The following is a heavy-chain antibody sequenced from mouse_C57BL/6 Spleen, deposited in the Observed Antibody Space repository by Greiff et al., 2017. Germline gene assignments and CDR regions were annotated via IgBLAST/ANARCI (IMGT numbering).Heavy chain of an antibody. D-gene: IGHD2-4*01. CDR1: GFTFSSYA. CDR2: ISSGGDYI. V-gene: IGHV5-9-1*02. Sequence: EVQVVESGEGLVKPGGSLKLSCAASGFTFSSYAMSWVRQTPEKRLEWVAYISSGGDYIYYADTVKGRFTISRDNARNTLYLQMSSLKSEDTAMYYCTRDDYDEGYAMDYWGQGTSVTVSS. CDR3: TRDDYDEGYAMDY. J-gene: IGHJ4*01.